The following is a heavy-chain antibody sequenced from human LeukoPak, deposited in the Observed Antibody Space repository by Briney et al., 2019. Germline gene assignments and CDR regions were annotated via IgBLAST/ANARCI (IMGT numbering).Heavy chain of an antibody. V-gene: IGHV3-48*01. CDR2: MSRSGDII. Sequence: PGTSLRLSCAASGFTFSDYNMNWVRQVPGKGLESVSYMSRSGDIIYYADSVKGRFTISRDNAKNSLYLQMNSLRAEDTAVYYCAKGAGDVVVVAATRYWGQGTLVTVSS. CDR3: AKGAGDVVVVAATRY. J-gene: IGHJ4*02. D-gene: IGHD2-15*01. CDR1: GFTFSDYN.